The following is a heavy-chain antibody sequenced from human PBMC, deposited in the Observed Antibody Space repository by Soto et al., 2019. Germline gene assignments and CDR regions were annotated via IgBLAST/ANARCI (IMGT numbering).Heavy chain of an antibody. V-gene: IGHV3-21*01. CDR3: ARDPEGLGYCSGGSCYPVDYYYGMDV. J-gene: IGHJ6*02. CDR1: GFTFSSYS. Sequence: GGSLRLSCAASGFTFSSYSMNWVRQAPGKGLEWVSSISSSSSDIYYADSVKSRFTISRDNAKNSLYLQMNSLRAEDTAVYYCARDPEGLGYCSGGSCYPVDYYYGMDVWGQGTTVTVSS. D-gene: IGHD2-15*01. CDR2: ISSSSSDI.